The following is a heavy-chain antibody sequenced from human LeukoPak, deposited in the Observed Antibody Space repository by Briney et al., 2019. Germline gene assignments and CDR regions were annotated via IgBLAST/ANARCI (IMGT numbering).Heavy chain of an antibody. CDR2: IYHSGST. V-gene: IGHV4-38-2*01. Sequence: SETLSLTCAVSGYSISSGYYWGWIRQPPGKGLEWIGSIYHSGSTYYNPSLKSRVTISVDTSKNQLSLKLSSVTAADTAVYYCADGGSYNAFDIWGQGTMVTVSS. CDR3: ADGGSYNAFDI. D-gene: IGHD1-26*01. J-gene: IGHJ3*02. CDR1: GYSISSGYY.